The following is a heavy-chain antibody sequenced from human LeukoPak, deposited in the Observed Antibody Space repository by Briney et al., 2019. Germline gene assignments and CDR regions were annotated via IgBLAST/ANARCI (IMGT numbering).Heavy chain of an antibody. CDR1: GFTFDDCG. Sequence: PGGSLRLSCAASGFTFDDCGMNWVCQAPGKGLEWVSSISPGSDYIYYVDSVKGRFTISRDNAKNSLFLQMNSLRAEDTAVYYCAKDPGATSPPTYWGQGTLVTVSS. V-gene: IGHV3-21*01. CDR3: AKDPGATSPPTY. CDR2: ISPGSDYI. J-gene: IGHJ4*02. D-gene: IGHD1-26*01.